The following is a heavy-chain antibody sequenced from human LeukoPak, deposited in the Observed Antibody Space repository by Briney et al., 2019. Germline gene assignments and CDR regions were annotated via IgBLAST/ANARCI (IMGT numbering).Heavy chain of an antibody. CDR2: INSDGSST. J-gene: IGHJ4*02. CDR3: ARGGLLWFGELPDY. V-gene: IGHV3-74*01. CDR1: GFTFDDYG. Sequence: PGGSLRLSCAASGFTFDDYGISWVRQAPGKGLVWVSRINSDGSSTSYADSVKGRFTISRDNAKNTLYLQMNSLRAEDTAVYYCARGGLLWFGELPDYWGQGTLVTVSS. D-gene: IGHD3-10*01.